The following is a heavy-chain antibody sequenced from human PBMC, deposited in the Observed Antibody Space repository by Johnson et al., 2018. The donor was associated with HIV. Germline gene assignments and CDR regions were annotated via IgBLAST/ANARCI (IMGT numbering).Heavy chain of an antibody. Sequence: VQLVESGGGVVQPGGSLRLSCAASAFTVSDNYLSWVRQAPGKGLEWVSVIYTGGSTYYADSVTGRFTISRDNSKNTLYLQMNSLRVEDTAVYYCARRGLANAFDIWGQGTMVTVSS. J-gene: IGHJ3*02. CDR1: AFTVSDNY. CDR2: IYTGGST. D-gene: IGHD3-10*01. CDR3: ARRGLANAFDI. V-gene: IGHV3-66*01.